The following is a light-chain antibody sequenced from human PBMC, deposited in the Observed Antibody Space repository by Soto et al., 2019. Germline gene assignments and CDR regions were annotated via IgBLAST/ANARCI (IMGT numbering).Light chain of an antibody. V-gene: IGLV2-14*01. Sequence: PASLSGSPGQSITISCAGTRDDIGAYDYVSWYQQHPGNAPKLLVYEVTNRPSGVSDRFSGSKSGNTASLTISGLQAEDEADYYCNSYTNSSAVVFGGGTKVTVL. CDR3: NSYTNSSAVV. J-gene: IGLJ2*01. CDR1: RDDIGAYDY. CDR2: EVT.